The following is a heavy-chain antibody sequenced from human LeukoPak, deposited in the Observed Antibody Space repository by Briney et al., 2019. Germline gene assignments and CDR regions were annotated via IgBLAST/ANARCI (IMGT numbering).Heavy chain of an antibody. V-gene: IGHV3-7*01. Sequence: GGSLRLSGAAYGLTFNTYWMNWVRQAPGKGLEWVANTSPDGNEKYYADFVKGRFSIFRDDANSILYLQMNSLRAEDTAVYYCARDRGNGYRDYWGQGTLVTVSS. J-gene: IGHJ4*02. CDR1: GLTFNTYW. CDR3: ARDRGNGYRDY. CDR2: TSPDGNEK. D-gene: IGHD5-24*01.